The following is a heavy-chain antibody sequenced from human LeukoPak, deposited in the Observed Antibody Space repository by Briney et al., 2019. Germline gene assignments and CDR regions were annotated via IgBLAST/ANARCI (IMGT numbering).Heavy chain of an antibody. CDR2: ISGSGGST. J-gene: IGHJ4*02. CDR3: AKGTTTVVTPFDY. V-gene: IGHV3-23*01. CDR1: GFTFSSYG. D-gene: IGHD4-23*01. Sequence: GGSLRLSCTASGFTFSSYGMSWVRQAPGKGLEWVSAISGSGGSTYYADSVKGRFTISRDNSKNTLYLQMNSLRAEDTAVYYCAKGTTTVVTPFDYWGQGTLVTVSS.